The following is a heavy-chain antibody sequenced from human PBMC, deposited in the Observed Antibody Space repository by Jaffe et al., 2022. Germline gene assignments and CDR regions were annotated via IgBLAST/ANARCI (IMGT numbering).Heavy chain of an antibody. CDR3: AKDRRYSGYDYPYYYYYYMDV. Sequence: QVQLVESGGGVVQPGRSLRLSCAASGFTFSSYGMHWVRQAPGKGLEWVAVISYDGSNKYYADSVKGRFTISRDNSKNTLYLQMNSLRAEDTAVYYCAKDRRYSGYDYPYYYYYYMDVWGKGTTVTVSS. J-gene: IGHJ6*03. V-gene: IGHV3-30*18. CDR2: ISYDGSNK. CDR1: GFTFSSYG. D-gene: IGHD5-12*01.